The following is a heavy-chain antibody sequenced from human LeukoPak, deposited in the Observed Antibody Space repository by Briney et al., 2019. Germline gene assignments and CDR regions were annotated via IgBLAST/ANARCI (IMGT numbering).Heavy chain of an antibody. D-gene: IGHD1-14*01. CDR2: IYSDDRA. CDR1: GFTVSRNV. Sequence: GGSLRLSCVASGFTVSRNVMSWVRQAPGKGLEWVSLIYSDDRAFYADSVKGRFTISRNNSKNALFLQMSSLRPEDTAIYYCAIDLAGFQEPRYYYYMDLWGKGTTVTVSS. J-gene: IGHJ6*03. CDR3: AIDLAGFQEPRYYYYMDL. V-gene: IGHV3-66*02.